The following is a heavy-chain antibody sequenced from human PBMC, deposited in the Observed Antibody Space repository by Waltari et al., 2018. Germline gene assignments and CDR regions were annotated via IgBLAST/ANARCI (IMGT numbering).Heavy chain of an antibody. J-gene: IGHJ3*02. Sequence: QVQLVGSGGGVVQPGRSLRLSCAASGFTFISYGMHWVRQAPGKGLEWVAVIWYDGSNKYYADSVKGRFTISRDNSKNTLYLQMNSLRAEDTAVYYCATRGGLHDAFDIWGQGTMVTVSS. CDR1: GFTFISYG. V-gene: IGHV3-33*01. CDR2: IWYDGSNK. D-gene: IGHD5-12*01. CDR3: ATRGGLHDAFDI.